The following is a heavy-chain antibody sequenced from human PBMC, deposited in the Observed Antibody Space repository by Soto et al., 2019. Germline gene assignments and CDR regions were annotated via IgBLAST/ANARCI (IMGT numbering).Heavy chain of an antibody. V-gene: IGHV3-23*01. D-gene: IGHD3-22*01. CDR3: VKDDGGYPSTAPH. Sequence: PGGSPRRSCAASGVTISHYPMSWVRQAPGKGLDWVSGISGSGDRTYYADSAKGRFTISKDISRNSLSLQLDSLGVEDTAVYFCVKDDGGYPSTAPHWGQGTLVTVS. CDR2: ISGSGDRT. CDR1: GVTISHYP. J-gene: IGHJ4*02.